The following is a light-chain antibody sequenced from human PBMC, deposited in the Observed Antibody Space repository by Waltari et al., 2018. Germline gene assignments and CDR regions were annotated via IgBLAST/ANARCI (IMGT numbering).Light chain of an antibody. V-gene: IGKV3-11*01. CDR2: AAS. J-gene: IGKJ4*01. CDR3: QQRTNWPPT. CDR1: QSVSGY. Sequence: EIVLTQSPATLSLSPGERVTLSCRASQSVSGYLAWYQQKPGQAPRLLIYAASNRAICIPARFSGSGSGTDFTLTISSLEPEDFAVYYCQQRTNWPPTFGGGTKVEIK.